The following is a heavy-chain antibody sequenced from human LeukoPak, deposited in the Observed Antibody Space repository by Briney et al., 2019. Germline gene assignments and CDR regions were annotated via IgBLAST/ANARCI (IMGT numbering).Heavy chain of an antibody. D-gene: IGHD3-22*01. CDR3: ARDVYYYDSSGFDP. V-gene: IGHV3-7*05. Sequence: PGGSLRLSCAASGLTFSGYWMSWVRQAPGKGLEWVANIKQDGSEKYYVDSVKGRFTISRDNAKNSLYLQMNSLRAEDTAVYYCARDVYYYDSSGFDPWGQGTLVTVSS. CDR2: IKQDGSEK. CDR1: GLTFSGYW. J-gene: IGHJ5*02.